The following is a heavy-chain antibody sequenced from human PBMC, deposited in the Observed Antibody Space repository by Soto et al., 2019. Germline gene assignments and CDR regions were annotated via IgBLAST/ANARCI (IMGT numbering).Heavy chain of an antibody. J-gene: IGHJ3*02. D-gene: IGHD4-4*01. CDR2: IYYSGST. V-gene: IGHV4-30-4*01. Sequence: SETLSLTCTVSGCSISSGDYYWGWILQPPGKGLEWIGYIYYSGSTYYNPSLKSRVTISVDTSKNQFSLKLSSVTAADTAVYYCARSPAYLHLLQAFDIWGQGTMGTVSS. CDR1: GCSISSGDYY. CDR3: ARSPAYLHLLQAFDI.